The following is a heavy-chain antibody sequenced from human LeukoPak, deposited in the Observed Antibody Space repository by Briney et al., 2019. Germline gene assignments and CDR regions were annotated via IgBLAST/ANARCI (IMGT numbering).Heavy chain of an antibody. CDR3: ARNLLGSRVTMRYYFDY. CDR1: GGSISSSSYY. D-gene: IGHD3-22*01. CDR2: IYYSGST. J-gene: IGHJ4*02. V-gene: IGHV4-39*07. Sequence: SETLSLTCTVSGGSISSSSYYWGWIRQPPGKGLEWIGSIYYSGSTYYNPSLKSRVTISVDTSKNQFSLKLSSVTAADTAVYYCARNLLGSRVTMRYYFDYWGQGTLVTVSS.